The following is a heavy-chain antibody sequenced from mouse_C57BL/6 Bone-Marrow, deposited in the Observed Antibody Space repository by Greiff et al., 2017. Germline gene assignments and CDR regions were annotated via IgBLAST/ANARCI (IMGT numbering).Heavy chain of an antibody. CDR1: GFSLTSYG. CDR2: IWGDGST. D-gene: IGHD2-4*01. Sequence: VKLVESGPGLVAPSQSLSITCTASGFSLTSYGVRWVSQPPGQGLEWLGVIWGDGSTNYHSALLSSMTISKDNSKSKAFFTQNSLLTADTATIYCSQPGRLPFDYWGQGTTLTVSS. CDR3: SQPGRLPFDY. V-gene: IGHV2-3*01. J-gene: IGHJ2*01.